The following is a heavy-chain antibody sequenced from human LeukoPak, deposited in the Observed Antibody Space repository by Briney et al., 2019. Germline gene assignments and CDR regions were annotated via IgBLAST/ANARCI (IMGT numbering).Heavy chain of an antibody. CDR2: IHPDGNEK. CDR1: GFTFTNYP. D-gene: IGHD2-21*02. CDR3: ARGDDFAGDY. J-gene: IGHJ4*02. V-gene: IGHV3-7*04. Sequence: PGGSLRLSSAAPGFTFTNYPMNWVRQAPGKGLEWVANIHPDGNEKYPVDSVKGRFTISRDNAPNTLYLQMNSRRVEDTAVYYCARGDDFAGDYWGQGTLVTVSS.